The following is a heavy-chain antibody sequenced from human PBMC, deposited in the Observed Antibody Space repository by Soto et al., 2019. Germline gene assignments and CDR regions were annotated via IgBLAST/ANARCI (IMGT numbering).Heavy chain of an antibody. D-gene: IGHD3-9*01. CDR1: EFVVMGDY. Sequence: SLRHSVVAGEFVVMGDYMICDRKAPGKGLECVSVIYAGGNTYYPDSVKGRFTISSDNSKNTLFLQMNNLRAEDTAVYYCARVTTFYDILTSSYALNYFDYWGQGTRVTVSS. CDR3: ARVTTFYDILTSSYALNYFDY. V-gene: IGHV3-53*01. CDR2: IYAGGNT. J-gene: IGHJ4*02.